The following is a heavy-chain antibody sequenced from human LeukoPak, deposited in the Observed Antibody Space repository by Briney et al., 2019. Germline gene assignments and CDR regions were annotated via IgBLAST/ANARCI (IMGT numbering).Heavy chain of an antibody. V-gene: IGHV3-21*01. CDR1: GFTFSDYS. J-gene: IGHJ3*02. CDR3: ARPEYSHDAFDI. CDR2: VSRSSNYI. Sequence: GGSLRLSCGASGFTFSDYSMNWVRQAPGKGLEWVSSVSRSSNYIYYADSVKGRFTISRDNAKNSLYLQMNSLRAEDTAVYYCARPEYSHDAFDIWGQGTMDTVSS. D-gene: IGHD5-12*01.